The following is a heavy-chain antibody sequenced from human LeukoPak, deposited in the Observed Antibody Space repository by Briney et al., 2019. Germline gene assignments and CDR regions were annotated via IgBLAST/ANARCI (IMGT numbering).Heavy chain of an antibody. CDR1: GFTFSSYG. CDR3: AKSAGGNAFDI. J-gene: IGHJ3*02. D-gene: IGHD1-1*01. CDR2: ISYDGSNK. V-gene: IGHV3-30*18. Sequence: GGSLRLPCAASGFTFSSYGMHWVRQAPGKGLEWVAVISYDGSNKYYADSVKGRFTISRDNSKNTLYLQMNSLRAEDTAVYYCAKSAGGNAFDIWGQGTMVTVSS.